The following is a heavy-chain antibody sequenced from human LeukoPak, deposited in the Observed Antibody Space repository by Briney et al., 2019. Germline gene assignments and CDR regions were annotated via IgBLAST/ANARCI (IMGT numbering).Heavy chain of an antibody. V-gene: IGHV7-4-1*02. D-gene: IGHD4-23*01. CDR1: RYTFTTYA. CDR2: INTDTGNP. CDR3: ARGTYGGNSGDTFDI. J-gene: IGHJ3*02. Sequence: ASVKVSCKASRYTFTTYAMNWVRQAPGRGLEWMGWINTDTGNPTYAQGFTGRFVFSLDTSVSTAYLQISSLKAEDTAVYYCARGTYGGNSGDTFDIWGQGTMVTVSS.